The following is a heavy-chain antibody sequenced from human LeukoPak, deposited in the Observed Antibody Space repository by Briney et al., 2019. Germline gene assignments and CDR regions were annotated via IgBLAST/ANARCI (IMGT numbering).Heavy chain of an antibody. J-gene: IGHJ4*02. CDR1: GGSISSSSYY. V-gene: IGHV4-39*01. Sequence: SETLSLTCTVSGGSISSSSYYWGWIRQPPGKGLEWIGSIHYSGSTYYNPSLKSRVTISVDTSKNQFSLKLSSVTAADTAVYYCARLLTMIVGDWGQGTLVTVSS. CDR3: ARLLTMIVGD. D-gene: IGHD3-22*01. CDR2: IHYSGST.